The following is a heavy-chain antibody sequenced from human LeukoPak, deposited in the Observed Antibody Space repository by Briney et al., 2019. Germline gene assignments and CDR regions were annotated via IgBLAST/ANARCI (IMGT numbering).Heavy chain of an antibody. Sequence: SGPTLVNPTQTLTLTCTFSGFSLSTSGVGVGWIRQPPGKALEWLALIYWNDDKRYSPSLKSRLTITKDISKNQVVLTMTNMDPVDTATYYCAHPTELGSVYYFDYWGQGTLVTVSS. CDR2: IYWNDDK. J-gene: IGHJ4*02. V-gene: IGHV2-5*01. D-gene: IGHD7-27*01. CDR3: AHPTELGSVYYFDY. CDR1: GFSLSTSGVG.